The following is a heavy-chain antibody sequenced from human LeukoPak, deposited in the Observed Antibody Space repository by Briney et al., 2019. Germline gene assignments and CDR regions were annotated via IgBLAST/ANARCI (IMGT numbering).Heavy chain of an antibody. J-gene: IGHJ3*02. D-gene: IGHD3-9*01. CDR1: GGSFSGYY. Sequence: SETLSLTCAVYGGSFSGYYWSWIRQPPGKVLEWIGEINHSGSTNYNPSLKSRVTISVDTSKNQFSLKLSSVTAADTAVYYCARRLLRYFDWSQKGALPPRNAFDIWGQGTMVTVSS. V-gene: IGHV4-34*01. CDR3: ARRLLRYFDWSQKGALPPRNAFDI. CDR2: INHSGST.